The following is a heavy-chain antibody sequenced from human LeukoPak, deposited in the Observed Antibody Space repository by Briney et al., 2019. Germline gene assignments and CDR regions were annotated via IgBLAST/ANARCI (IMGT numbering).Heavy chain of an antibody. Sequence: PGGSLRLSCVVSGFTVSDNYMSWVRQAPGKGLEWVSAFYSGGNTYYTGSVKGRFTISRDNSKNTLYLQMNSLRAEDTAVYYCAKDLSSGKYDSSGYHDYWGQGTLVTVSS. CDR1: GFTVSDNY. V-gene: IGHV3-53*01. CDR3: AKDLSSGKYDSSGYHDY. CDR2: FYSGGNT. J-gene: IGHJ4*02. D-gene: IGHD3-22*01.